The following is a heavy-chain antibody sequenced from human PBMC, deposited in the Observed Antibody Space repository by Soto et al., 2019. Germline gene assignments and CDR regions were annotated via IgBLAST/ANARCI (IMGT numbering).Heavy chain of an antibody. CDR1: GFTFSSYG. V-gene: IGHV3-30*03. CDR2: ISYDGSNK. Sequence: QVQLVESGEGVVQPGRSLRLSCAASGFTFSSYGMHWVRQAPGKGLEWVAVISYDGSNKYYADSVKGRFTISRDNSKNTLYLQMNSLRAEDTAVYYCVSEDWGQGTLVTVSS. CDR3: VSED. J-gene: IGHJ4*02.